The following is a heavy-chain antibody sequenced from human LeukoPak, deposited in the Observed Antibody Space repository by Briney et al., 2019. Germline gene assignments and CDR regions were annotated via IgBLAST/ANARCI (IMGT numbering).Heavy chain of an antibody. CDR1: AYTFTGYY. Sequence: ASVKVSCKASAYTFTGYYLHWVRQAPGQGPEWMGWIDPNNGDTEYAQKFQGRVTMTRDRSISTAYMDLSRLTSDDTAVYYCARRSRNGLDASDIWGQGTMVTVSS. CDR3: ARRSRNGLDASDI. CDR2: IDPNNGDT. D-gene: IGHD2-8*01. J-gene: IGHJ3*02. V-gene: IGHV1-2*02.